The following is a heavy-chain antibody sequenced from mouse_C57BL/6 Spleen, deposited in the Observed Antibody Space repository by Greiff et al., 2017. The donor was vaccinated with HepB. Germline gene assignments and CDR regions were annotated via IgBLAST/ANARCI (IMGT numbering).Heavy chain of an antibody. V-gene: IGHV5-17*01. Sequence: EVKLMESGGGLVKPGGSLKLSCAASGFTFSDYGMHWVRQAPEKGLEWVAYISSGSSTIYYADTVKGRFTISRDNAKNTLFLQMTSLRSEDTAMYYCATSFPYYAMDYWGQGTSVTVSS. J-gene: IGHJ4*01. CDR3: ATSFPYYAMDY. CDR2: ISSGSSTI. CDR1: GFTFSDYG.